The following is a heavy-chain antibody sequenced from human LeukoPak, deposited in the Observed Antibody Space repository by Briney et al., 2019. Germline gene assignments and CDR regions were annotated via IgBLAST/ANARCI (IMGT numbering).Heavy chain of an antibody. CDR2: ISYDGSNK. CDR1: GFTFSSYA. V-gene: IGHV3-30*04. J-gene: IGHJ1*01. D-gene: IGHD3-10*01. Sequence: GGSLRLSCAASGFTFSSYAMHWARQAPGKGLEWVAVISYDGSNKYYADSVKGRFTISRDNSKNTLYLQMNSLRAEDTAVYYCARDLLQSGTEYFQHWGQGTLVTVSS. CDR3: ARDLLQSGTEYFQH.